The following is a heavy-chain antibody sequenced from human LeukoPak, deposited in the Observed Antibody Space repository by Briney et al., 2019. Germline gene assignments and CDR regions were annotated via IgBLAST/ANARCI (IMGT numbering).Heavy chain of an antibody. V-gene: IGHV3-30*02. CDR3: AKTLTSFYSNGAFDI. Sequence: PGGSLRLSCAASGFTFSSYGMHWVRQAPGKGLEWVAFIRYDGSNKYYADSVKGRFTISRDNSKNTLYLQMNSLRAEDTAVYYCAKTLTSFYSNGAFDIWGQGTMVTVSS. D-gene: IGHD2-15*01. CDR1: GFTFSSYG. CDR2: IRYDGSNK. J-gene: IGHJ3*02.